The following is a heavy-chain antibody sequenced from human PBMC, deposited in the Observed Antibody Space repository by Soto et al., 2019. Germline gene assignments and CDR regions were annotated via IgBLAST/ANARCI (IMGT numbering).Heavy chain of an antibody. J-gene: IGHJ6*02. CDR2: ISSSSSTI. CDR3: ARTRRWTIFGLASPGRDV. V-gene: IGHV3-48*02. Sequence: PGGSLRLSCAASGFTFSSYSMNWVRLAPGKGLEWVSYISSSSSTIYYADSVKGRFTISRDNAKNSLYLQMNSLRDEDTAVYYCARTRRWTIFGLASPGRDVWGHGTTVTVSS. D-gene: IGHD3-3*01. CDR1: GFTFSSYS.